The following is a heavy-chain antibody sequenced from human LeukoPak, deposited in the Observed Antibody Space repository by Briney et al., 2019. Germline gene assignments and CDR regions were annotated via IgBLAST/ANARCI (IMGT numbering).Heavy chain of an antibody. V-gene: IGHV1-69-2*01. J-gene: IGHJ6*03. CDR2: VDPEDGET. D-gene: IGHD3-3*01. CDR3: ATLRFLEWFSYYYYMDV. CDR1: GYTFTDYY. Sequence: ASVKVSCKVSGYTFTDYYMHWVQQAPGKGLEWMGLVDPEDGETIYAERFQGRVTITAGTSTDTAYMELSSLRSEDTAVYYCATLRFLEWFSYYYYMDVWGKGTTVTVSS.